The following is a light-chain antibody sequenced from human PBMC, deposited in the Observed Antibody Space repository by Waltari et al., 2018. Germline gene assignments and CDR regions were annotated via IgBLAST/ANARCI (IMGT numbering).Light chain of an antibody. CDR2: GES. V-gene: IGLV1-40*01. J-gene: IGLJ2*01. CDR3: QSFDTSLGAI. CDR1: SSNNGACHH. Sequence: QSVLAQPPSVSGAPGQSVNISCTGRSSNNGACHHVHWYQEFPGTPPKLLIYGESNRPSGVPDRFSGSKSGTSASLAITGLQAEDEANYYCQSFDTSLGAIFGGGTKVTVL.